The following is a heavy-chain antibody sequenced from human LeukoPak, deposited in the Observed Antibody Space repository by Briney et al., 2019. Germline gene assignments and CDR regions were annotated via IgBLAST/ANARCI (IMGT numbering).Heavy chain of an antibody. CDR1: GFIFSSYS. CDR3: ANSKKITIFGVVISPDV. D-gene: IGHD3-3*01. Sequence: PGGSLRLSCAASGFIFSSYSMSWVRQAPGKGLEWVSSISSSSDYIYYADSVKGRFTISRDNAKDSLYLQMNSLRAEDTAVYYCANSKKITIFGVVISPDVWGQGTTVTVSS. J-gene: IGHJ6*02. V-gene: IGHV3-21*04. CDR2: ISSSSDYI.